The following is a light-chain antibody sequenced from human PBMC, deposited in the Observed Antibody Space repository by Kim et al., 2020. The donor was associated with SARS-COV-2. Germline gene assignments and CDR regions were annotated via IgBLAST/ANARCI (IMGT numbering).Light chain of an antibody. CDR1: SSNIGAGYD. J-gene: IGLJ3*02. CDR3: QSYDSSLFLWV. CDR2: GNS. V-gene: IGLV1-40*01. Sequence: QSVLTQPPSVSGAPGQRVTISCTGSSSNIGAGYDVHWYQQLPGTAPKLLIYGNSNRPSGVPDRFSGSKSGTSASLAITGLQAEDEADYYCQSYDSSLFLWVFGGGTQLTVL.